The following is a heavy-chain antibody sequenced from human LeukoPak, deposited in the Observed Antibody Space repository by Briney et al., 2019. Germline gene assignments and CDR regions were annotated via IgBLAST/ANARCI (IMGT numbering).Heavy chain of an antibody. CDR2: IYYSGST. CDR3: ARTPFNWNYYYYYYGMDV. J-gene: IGHJ6*02. D-gene: IGHD1-7*01. V-gene: IGHV4-59*01. CDR1: GGSISSYY. Sequence: MASETLSLTCTVSGGSISSYYWSWIRQPPGKGLEWIGYIYYSGSTNYNPSLKSRVTISVDTSKNQFSLKLSSVTAADTAVYYCARTPFNWNYYYYYYGMDVRGQGTTVTVSS.